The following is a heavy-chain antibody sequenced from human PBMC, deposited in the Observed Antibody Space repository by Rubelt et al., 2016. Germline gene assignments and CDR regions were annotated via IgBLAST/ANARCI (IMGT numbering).Heavy chain of an antibody. CDR2: IYYSGSA. CDR1: GDSISSYY. Sequence: QVQLQESGPGLVKPSETLSLTCTVSGDSISSYYWSWIRQPPGKGLEWIGSIYYSGSANYNPSLKSRVTISVDTSNNRFCLRLGSGTAADTAVYYCARGNVVGILDGFEIWGQGTTVTVSS. CDR3: ARGNVVGILDGFEI. V-gene: IGHV4-59*12. D-gene: IGHD2-21*01. J-gene: IGHJ3*02.